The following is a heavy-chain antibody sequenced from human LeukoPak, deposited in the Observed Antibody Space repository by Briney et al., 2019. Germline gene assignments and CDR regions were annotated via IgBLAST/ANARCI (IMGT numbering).Heavy chain of an antibody. J-gene: IGHJ4*02. CDR3: ARGDYYDSSGCLDY. Sequence: PGGPLRLSCAASGFTFSSYAMHWVRQAPGKGLEWVAVISYDGSNKYYADSVKGRFTISRDNSKNTLYLQMNSLRAEDTAVYYCARGDYYDSSGCLDYWGQGTLVTVSS. D-gene: IGHD3-22*01. V-gene: IGHV3-30*04. CDR1: GFTFSSYA. CDR2: ISYDGSNK.